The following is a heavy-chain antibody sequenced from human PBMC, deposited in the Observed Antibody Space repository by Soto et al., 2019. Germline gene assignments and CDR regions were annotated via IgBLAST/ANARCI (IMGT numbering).Heavy chain of an antibody. CDR1: GFTFSSYS. CDR3: ARDIRVAATHYYYYMDV. D-gene: IGHD2-15*01. V-gene: IGHV3-21*01. Sequence: GGSLRLSCAASGFTFSSYSMNWVRQAPGKGLEWVSSISSSSSYIYYADSVKGRFTISRDNAKNSLYLQMNSLRAEDTAVYYCARDIRVAATHYYYYMDVWGKGTMVTVSS. CDR2: ISSSSSYI. J-gene: IGHJ6*03.